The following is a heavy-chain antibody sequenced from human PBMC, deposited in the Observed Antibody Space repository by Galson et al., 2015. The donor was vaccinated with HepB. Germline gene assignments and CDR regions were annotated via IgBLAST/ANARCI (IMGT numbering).Heavy chain of an antibody. CDR3: ARVARTYFFAS. D-gene: IGHD2-21*01. Sequence: SLRLSCAASGFTFSTHSMSWVRRAPGKGLEWVASISSSDTYISYADSVRGRFTISRDNAENSLFLQMDSLKTDDTAVYYCARVARTYFFASWGQGTPVIVSS. CDR2: ISSSDTYI. CDR1: GFTFSTHS. V-gene: IGHV3-21*01. J-gene: IGHJ5*01.